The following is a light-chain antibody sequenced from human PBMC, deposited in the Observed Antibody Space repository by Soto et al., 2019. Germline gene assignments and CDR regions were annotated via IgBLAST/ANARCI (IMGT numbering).Light chain of an antibody. CDR2: EVT. CDR3: GSYTSATTWV. V-gene: IGLV2-14*01. Sequence: QSALTQPASVSGSPGQSITISCTGTSGDVGGFDSVSWYQHHPGKAPKLVIYEVTNRPSGVSDRFSGSKSGNSASLSISGLQPEDEASYFCGSYTSATTWVFGGGTKVTVL. J-gene: IGLJ3*02. CDR1: SGDVGGFDS.